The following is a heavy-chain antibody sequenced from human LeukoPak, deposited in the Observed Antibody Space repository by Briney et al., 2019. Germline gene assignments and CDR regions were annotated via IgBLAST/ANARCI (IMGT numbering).Heavy chain of an antibody. V-gene: IGHV4-61*02. D-gene: IGHD6-13*01. CDR3: ARVAAYKPIDY. CDR2: ISTSGTT. J-gene: IGHJ4*02. Sequence: SETLSLTCTVSGGSISSGSYYWSWIRQPAGKGLEWIGRISTSGTTNYDPSLKSRVTISVDTSKNQFSLKLSSVTAADTAVYYCARVAAYKPIDYWGQGTLVTVSS. CDR1: GGSISSGSYY.